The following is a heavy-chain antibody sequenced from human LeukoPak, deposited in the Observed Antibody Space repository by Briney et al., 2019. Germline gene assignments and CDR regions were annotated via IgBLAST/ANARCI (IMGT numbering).Heavy chain of an antibody. V-gene: IGHV3-21*01. CDR1: GFTFSSCG. Sequence: PGGSLRLSCAASGFTFSSCGFNWVRQAPGRGLEWVSSIGPTGTDRYYADSVRGRFTISRDNAKNSMYLQMDSLRDEDTAVYYCATETIGRHYDYWGQGTLLTVSS. CDR3: ATETIGRHYDY. J-gene: IGHJ4*02. D-gene: IGHD1-14*01. CDR2: IGPTGTDR.